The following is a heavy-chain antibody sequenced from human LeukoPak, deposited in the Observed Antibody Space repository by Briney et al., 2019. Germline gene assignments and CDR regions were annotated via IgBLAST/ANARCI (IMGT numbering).Heavy chain of an antibody. J-gene: IGHJ5*02. V-gene: IGHV1-46*01. CDR3: ARDVAEDIAVAGNNWFDP. CDR1: GYTFTSYY. CDR2: INPSGGST. Sequence: ASVKVSCKASGYTFTSYYMHWVRQAPGQGLEWMGIINPSGGSTSYAQKFQGRVTMTRDTSTSTVYVELSSLRSEDTAVYYCARDVAEDIAVAGNNWFDPWGQGTLVTVSS. D-gene: IGHD6-19*01.